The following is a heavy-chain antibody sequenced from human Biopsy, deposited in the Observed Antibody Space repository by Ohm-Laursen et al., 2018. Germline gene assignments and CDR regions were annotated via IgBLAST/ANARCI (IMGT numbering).Heavy chain of an antibody. Sequence: GTLSLTCAVSGGSLSSYYWSWIRQPAGKGLEWIGRIYSSGSTNYNPSLKSRVTLSMDTSKRQFSLKLSFVTAADTAVYYCARLGSGDYFPTFFDFWGQGALVTVSS. CDR1: GGSLSSYY. D-gene: IGHD5-12*01. V-gene: IGHV4-4*07. CDR2: IYSSGST. CDR3: ARLGSGDYFPTFFDF. J-gene: IGHJ4*02.